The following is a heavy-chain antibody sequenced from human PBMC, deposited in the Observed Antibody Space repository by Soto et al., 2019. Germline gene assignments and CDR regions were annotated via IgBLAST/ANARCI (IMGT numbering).Heavy chain of an antibody. Sequence: QVTLKEAGPTLLKPTQTLTLTCTFSGFSLSTSGMGVGWIRQPPGKALEWLALIYWDDDRRHSPSLKSRFTITKDTSKHQVVLTMTNMDPVDTATYYCARRYYDTLTGLPYYFDSWGQGTLVTVSS. CDR1: GFSLSTSGMG. CDR2: IYWDDDR. V-gene: IGHV2-5*02. J-gene: IGHJ4*02. CDR3: ARRYYDTLTGLPYYFDS. D-gene: IGHD3-9*01.